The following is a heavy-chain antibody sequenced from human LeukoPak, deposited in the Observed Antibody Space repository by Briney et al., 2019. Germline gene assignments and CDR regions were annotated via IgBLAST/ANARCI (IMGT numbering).Heavy chain of an antibody. CDR2: IYYSGST. Sequence: SETLSLTCTVSGGSISSYYWSWIRQPPGKGLEWIGYIYYSGSTNYNPSLKSRVTISVDTSKNQFSLELSSVTAADTAVYYCARHEGSTHYFDYWGQGTLVTVSS. CDR3: ARHEGSTHYFDY. J-gene: IGHJ4*02. CDR1: GGSISSYY. V-gene: IGHV4-59*08.